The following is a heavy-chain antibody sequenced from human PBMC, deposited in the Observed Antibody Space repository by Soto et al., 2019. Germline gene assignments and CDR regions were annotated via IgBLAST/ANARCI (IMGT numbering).Heavy chain of an antibody. D-gene: IGHD3-16*02. Sequence: ASVKVSCKASGYTFTSYGISWVRQAPGQGLEWMGWISAYNGNTNYAQKLQGRVTMTTDTSTSTAYMELRSLRSDDTAVYYCARGEGDYDYIWGSYRHNNWFDPWGQGTLVTVSS. CDR3: ARGEGDYDYIWGSYRHNNWFDP. V-gene: IGHV1-18*01. J-gene: IGHJ5*02. CDR2: ISAYNGNT. CDR1: GYTFTSYG.